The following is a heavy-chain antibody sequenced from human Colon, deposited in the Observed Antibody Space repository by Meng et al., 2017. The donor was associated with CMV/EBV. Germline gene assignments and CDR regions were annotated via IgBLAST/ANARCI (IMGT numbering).Heavy chain of an antibody. CDR2: FFSSGST. J-gene: IGHJ3*01. CDR3: ARGLSLPLSVDAFDV. Sequence: ETLSLTCIVSGDSINGYYWSWIRQPPGKRLEWIGYFFSSGSTKYNPSLKSRATISQDTTKSQFSLNLNSVTAADTAFYFCARGLSLPLSVDAFDVWGRGTLVTVSS. V-gene: IGHV4-59*01. D-gene: IGHD1-14*01. CDR1: GDSINGYY.